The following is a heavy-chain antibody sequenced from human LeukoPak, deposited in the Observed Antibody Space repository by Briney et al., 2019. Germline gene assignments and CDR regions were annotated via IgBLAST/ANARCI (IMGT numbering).Heavy chain of an antibody. V-gene: IGHV1-18*01. J-gene: IGHJ3*02. CDR3: ARGTNYYDTSGYLDSFDI. CDR1: GYTFTNYG. Sequence: ASVKVSCKASGYTFTNYGIRWVRQAPGQGLEWMGSISAHNGETSYARSLQGRVIMTTDMSTSVAYMEIRRLRYDDTALYYCARGTNYYDTSGYLDSFDIWGEGTMVTVSS. CDR2: ISAHNGET. D-gene: IGHD3-22*01.